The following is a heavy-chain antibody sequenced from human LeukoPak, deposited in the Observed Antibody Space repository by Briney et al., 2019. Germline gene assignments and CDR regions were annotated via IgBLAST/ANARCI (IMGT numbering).Heavy chain of an antibody. CDR1: GYTFTSHA. V-gene: IGHV1-3*01. J-gene: IGHJ4*02. D-gene: IGHD3-9*01. CDR3: ASARGGNFDFVG. CDR2: INAGNGNT. Sequence: SVKVSFKASGYTFTSHAMHWVRQAPGQSLEWMGWINAGNGNTKYSQKFQGRVTITRDTSASTAYMELSSLRSEDTAVYYCASARGGNFDFVGWGQGTLVTVSS.